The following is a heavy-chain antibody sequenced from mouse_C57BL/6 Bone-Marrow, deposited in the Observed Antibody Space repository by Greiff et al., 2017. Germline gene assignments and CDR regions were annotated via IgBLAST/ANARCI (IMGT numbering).Heavy chain of an antibody. D-gene: IGHD2-1*01. CDR2: IRSKRNNYAT. CDR3: MSLLSDPFAY. CDR1: GFSFNTYA. Sequence: EVQGVEPGGGLVQPTGSLKLSCAASGFSFNTYAMNWVRQAPGKGLEWVARIRSKRNNYATYYAESMKDRFTMSRKYSESMLYLQMNSLKTEDTAMYYCMSLLSDPFAYWGQGTLVTGAA. J-gene: IGHJ3*01. V-gene: IGHV10-1*01.